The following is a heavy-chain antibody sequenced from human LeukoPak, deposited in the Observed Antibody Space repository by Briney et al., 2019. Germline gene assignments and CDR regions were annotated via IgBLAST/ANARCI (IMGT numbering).Heavy chain of an antibody. CDR3: ARDRFSRFDP. V-gene: IGHV4-31*03. D-gene: IGHD6-13*01. J-gene: IGHJ5*02. Sequence: SETLSLTCTVSGGSISSDGYYWSWIRQHPGKGLEWIGYIYYSGSTYYNPSLKSRVTISVDTSKNQFSLKLSSVTAADTAVYYCARDRFSRFDPWGQGTLVTVSS. CDR2: IYYSGST. CDR1: GGSISSDGYY.